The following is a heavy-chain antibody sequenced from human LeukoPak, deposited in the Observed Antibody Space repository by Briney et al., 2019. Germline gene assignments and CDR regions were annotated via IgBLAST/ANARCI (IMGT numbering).Heavy chain of an antibody. V-gene: IGHV1-8*02. Sequence: ASVKVSCKASGYTFTSYGISWVRQAPGQGLEWMGWMNPNSGNTGYAQKFQGRVTMTRNTSISTAYMELSSLRSADTAVYYCARGPGYYYDSSGYYYAGLVDYWGQGTLVTVSS. D-gene: IGHD3-22*01. J-gene: IGHJ4*02. CDR1: GYTFTSYG. CDR3: ARGPGYYYDSSGYYYAGLVDY. CDR2: MNPNSGNT.